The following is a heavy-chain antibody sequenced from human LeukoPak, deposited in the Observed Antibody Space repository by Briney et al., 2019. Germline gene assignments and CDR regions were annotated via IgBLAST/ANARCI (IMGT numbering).Heavy chain of an antibody. CDR3: AKDSSSEGYYFDY. CDR2: ISSSSSYI. Sequence: PGGSLRLSCAASGFTFSSYSMNWVRQAPGKGLEWVSSISSSSSYIYYADSVKGRFTISRDNSKNTLYLQMNSLRAEDTAVYYCAKDSSSEGYYFDYWGQGTLVTVSS. J-gene: IGHJ4*02. D-gene: IGHD6-6*01. CDR1: GFTFSSYS. V-gene: IGHV3-21*04.